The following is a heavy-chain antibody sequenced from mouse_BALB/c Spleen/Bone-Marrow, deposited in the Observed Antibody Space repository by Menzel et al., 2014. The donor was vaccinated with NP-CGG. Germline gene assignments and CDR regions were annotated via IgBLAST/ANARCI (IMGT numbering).Heavy chain of an antibody. CDR3: ARSGKVRSAMDY. CDR1: GYTFTDYA. D-gene: IGHD2-14*01. J-gene: IGHJ4*01. Sequence: LRESGAELVRPGVSVKISCKGSGYTFTDYAIHWVKQSHAKSLEWIGLISGYYGDAIYNQKFKGKATMTVDKSSSTAYMDLARLTSEDSAIYYCARSGKVRSAMDYWGQGTSVTVSS. V-gene: IGHV1S137*01. CDR2: ISGYYGDA.